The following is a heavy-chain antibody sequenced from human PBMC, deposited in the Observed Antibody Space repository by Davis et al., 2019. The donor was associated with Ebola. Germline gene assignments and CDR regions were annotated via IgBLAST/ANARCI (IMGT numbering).Heavy chain of an antibody. V-gene: IGHV4-31*03. J-gene: IGHJ5*02. CDR1: GGSISSGGYY. Sequence: MPSETLSLTCTVSGGSISSGGYYWSWIRQHPGKGLEWIGYIYYSGSTYYNPSPKSRVTISVDTSKNQFSLKLSAVTAADTAVYYCARVNRNWFDPWGQGTLVTVSS. CDR2: IYYSGST. CDR3: ARVNRNWFDP.